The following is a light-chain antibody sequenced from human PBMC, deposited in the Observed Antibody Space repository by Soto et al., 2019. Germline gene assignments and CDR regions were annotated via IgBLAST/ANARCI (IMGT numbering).Light chain of an antibody. CDR3: SSYTSSSTLV. J-gene: IGLJ1*01. Sequence: ALTQPASVSGSPGQSITISCTGTSSDVGGYNFVSWYQHHPGKAPKLMIYEVSNRPPGVPNRFSDSKSGNTASLTISGLQGEDEADYYCSSYTSSSTLVFGTGTKLTVL. V-gene: IGLV2-14*01. CDR1: SSDVGGYNF. CDR2: EVS.